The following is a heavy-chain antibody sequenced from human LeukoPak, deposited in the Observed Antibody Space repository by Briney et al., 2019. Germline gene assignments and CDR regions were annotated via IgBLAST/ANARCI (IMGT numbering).Heavy chain of an antibody. D-gene: IGHD1-26*01. CDR2: INPSGGST. CDR1: GYTFTSYY. V-gene: IGHV1-46*01. CDR3: ARVRQEPSDAFDI. Sequence: ASVKVSCKASGYTFTSYYMHWVRQAPGQGLEWMGIINPSGGSTSYAQKFQGRVTMTRDMSTGTVYMELSSLRSEDTAVYYCARVRQEPSDAFDIWGQGTMVTVSS. J-gene: IGHJ3*02.